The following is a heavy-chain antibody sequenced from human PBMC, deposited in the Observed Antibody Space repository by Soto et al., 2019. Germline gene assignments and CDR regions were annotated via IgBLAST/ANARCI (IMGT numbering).Heavy chain of an antibody. Sequence: ASVKVSCKASGYTFTSYGISWVRQAPGQGLEWMGWISAYNGNTNYAQKLQGRVTMTTDTSTSTAYMELRSLRSYDTAVYYCARTTSSIVGAEFDYWGQGTLVTVSS. CDR3: ARTTSSIVGAEFDY. J-gene: IGHJ4*02. V-gene: IGHV1-18*01. D-gene: IGHD1-26*01. CDR1: GYTFTSYG. CDR2: ISAYNGNT.